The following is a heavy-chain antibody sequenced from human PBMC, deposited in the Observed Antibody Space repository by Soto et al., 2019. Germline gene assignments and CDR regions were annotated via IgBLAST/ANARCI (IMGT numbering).Heavy chain of an antibody. CDR1: GFTFNIYG. V-gene: IGHV3-30*18. J-gene: IGHJ4*02. CDR3: AKDQASGQGSFDS. Sequence: GGSLRLSCAASGFTFNIYGMHWVRQAPDKGLEWVALISYDGSNQYYADSVMGRFTISRDNSKNTLFLQMNSLRADDTAVYYCAKDQASGQGSFDSWGQGTLVTV. CDR2: ISYDGSNQ.